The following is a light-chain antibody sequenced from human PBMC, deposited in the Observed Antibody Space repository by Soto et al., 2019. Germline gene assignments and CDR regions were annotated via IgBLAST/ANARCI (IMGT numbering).Light chain of an antibody. Sequence: DIQMTQSPSSLSASVGYRVTITCGAGQSISTFLNWYQQKPGKAPNLLIYAASGLQSGVPSRFSGSGSGTDFTLTISSLQPEDFETYYCQQSYRTPITFGQGTRLEIK. CDR3: QQSYRTPIT. CDR1: QSISTF. CDR2: AAS. J-gene: IGKJ5*01. V-gene: IGKV1-39*01.